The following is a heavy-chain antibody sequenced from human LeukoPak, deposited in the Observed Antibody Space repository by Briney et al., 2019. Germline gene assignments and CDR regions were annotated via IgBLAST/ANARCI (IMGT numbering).Heavy chain of an antibody. CDR2: ISGSASST. V-gene: IGHV3-23*01. J-gene: IGHJ3*02. Sequence: AGSLRLSCTASGFTFASHAMSWVSQAPGEGREWVSFISGSASSTYYADSVQGRFTTSRDNSKNILYLQMNSLRAEDTAVYYCAKDLSSSWPNAFHIWGQGTMVTVSS. D-gene: IGHD6-13*01. CDR1: GFTFASHA. CDR3: AKDLSSSWPNAFHI.